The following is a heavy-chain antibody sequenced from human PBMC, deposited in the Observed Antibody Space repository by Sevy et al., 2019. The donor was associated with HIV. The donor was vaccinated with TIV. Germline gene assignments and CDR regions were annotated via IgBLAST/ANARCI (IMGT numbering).Heavy chain of an antibody. D-gene: IGHD3-22*01. CDR3: ARGSSVSRITMIVVVMDLDAFDI. V-gene: IGHV1-2*04. J-gene: IGHJ3*02. Sequence: ASVKVSCKASGYTFTGYYMHWVRQAPGQGLEWMGWINPNSGGTNYAQKFQGWVTMTRDTSISTAYMELGRLRSDDTAVYYCARGSSVSRITMIVVVMDLDAFDIWGQGTMVTVSS. CDR1: GYTFTGYY. CDR2: INPNSGGT.